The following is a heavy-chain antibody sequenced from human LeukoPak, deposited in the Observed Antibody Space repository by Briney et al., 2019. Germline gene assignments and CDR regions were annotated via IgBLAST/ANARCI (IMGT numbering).Heavy chain of an antibody. CDR2: ITGSGGST. J-gene: IGHJ4*02. CDR3: VRVHGTYAPLGY. Sequence: PGGSLRLSCAASGFTFSSYAMTWVRLAPGKGLEWVSGITGSGGSTYYADSVKGRFTISRDNSKNTLYLQMNSLRAEDTAVYYCVRVHGTYAPLGYWGQGILVTVSS. D-gene: IGHD2-2*01. CDR1: GFTFSSYA. V-gene: IGHV3-23*01.